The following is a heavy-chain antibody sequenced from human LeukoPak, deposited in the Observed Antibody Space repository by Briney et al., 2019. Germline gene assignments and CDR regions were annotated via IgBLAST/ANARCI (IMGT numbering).Heavy chain of an antibody. J-gene: IGHJ4*02. CDR1: GYTFTSYA. Sequence: ASVKVSCKASGYTFTSYAMNWVRQAPGQGLEWMGWINTNTGNPTYAQGFTGRFVFSLDTSVSTAYLQMNSLRAEDTAVYYCAKDGLEYQLLLDYWGQGTLVTVSS. D-gene: IGHD2-2*01. V-gene: IGHV7-4-1*02. CDR2: INTNTGNP. CDR3: AKDGLEYQLLLDY.